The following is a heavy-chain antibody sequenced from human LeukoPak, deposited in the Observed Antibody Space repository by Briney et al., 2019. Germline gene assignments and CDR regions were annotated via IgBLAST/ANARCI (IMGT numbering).Heavy chain of an antibody. Sequence: SETLSLTCAVYGGSFSGYYWSWIRQPPGKGLEWIGEIDHSGSTNYNPSPKSRVTISVDTSKNQFSLKLSSVTAADTAVYYCARARIMITFGGVIVIFDYWGQGTLVTVSS. V-gene: IGHV4-34*01. J-gene: IGHJ4*02. CDR2: IDHSGST. CDR3: ARARIMITFGGVIVIFDY. CDR1: GGSFSGYY. D-gene: IGHD3-16*02.